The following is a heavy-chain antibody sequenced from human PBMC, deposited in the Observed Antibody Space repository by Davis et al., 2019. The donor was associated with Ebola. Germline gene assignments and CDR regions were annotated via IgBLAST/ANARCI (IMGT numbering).Heavy chain of an antibody. J-gene: IGHJ6*02. V-gene: IGHV4-39*01. CDR1: GDSIGSSSYY. CDR2: IYYSGST. CDR3: ARGSEIYYYYGMDV. Sequence: MPSETLSLTCTVSGDSIGSSSYYWGWIRQPPGKGLEWIGSIYYSGSTYYNPSLKSRVTISVDTVKNQFSLKLSSVTATDTAVYYCARGSEIYYYYGMDVWGQGTTVTVSS.